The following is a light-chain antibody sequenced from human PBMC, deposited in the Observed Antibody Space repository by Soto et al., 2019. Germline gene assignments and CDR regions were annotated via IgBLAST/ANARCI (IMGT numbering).Light chain of an antibody. V-gene: IGLV2-14*01. Sequence: QSVVTQPDSVSGSPGQSITISCTGTGSDVGRYNYVSWYQQYSGKAPKLMIYEVTNRPSGVSNRFSGSKSGNTASLTIAGLQADDEADYYCSTFGGSGVFGTGTKVTVL. CDR3: STFGGSGV. CDR1: GSDVGRYNY. J-gene: IGLJ1*01. CDR2: EVT.